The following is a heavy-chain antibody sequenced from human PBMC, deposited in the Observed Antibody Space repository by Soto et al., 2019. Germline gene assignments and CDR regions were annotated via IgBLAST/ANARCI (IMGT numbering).Heavy chain of an antibody. D-gene: IGHD6-13*01. Sequence: TLSLTCTVSGGSISSGGYYWSWIRQHPGKGLEWIGYIYYSGSTYYNPSLKSRVTISVDTSKNQFSLKLSSVTAADTAVYYCSISSWPDRYYFDYWGQGTLVTVSS. CDR3: SISSWPDRYYFDY. V-gene: IGHV4-31*03. CDR1: GGSISSGGYY. CDR2: IYYSGST. J-gene: IGHJ4*02.